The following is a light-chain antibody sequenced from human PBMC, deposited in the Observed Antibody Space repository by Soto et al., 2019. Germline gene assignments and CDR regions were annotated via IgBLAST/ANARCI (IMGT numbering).Light chain of an antibody. CDR1: QSVNSN. Sequence: EIVMTQSPATRSLSPGERATLSCRASQSVNSNLAWYQQKFGQAPRLLIYGASTRATGIPARFSGSGSGTDFILRISSLQSEDFAVYYCQQYNAWPLAFGGGTKVEV. J-gene: IGKJ4*01. CDR3: QQYNAWPLA. V-gene: IGKV3-15*01. CDR2: GAS.